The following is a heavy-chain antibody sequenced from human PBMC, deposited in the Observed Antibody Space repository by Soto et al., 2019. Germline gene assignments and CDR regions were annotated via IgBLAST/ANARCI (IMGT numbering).Heavy chain of an antibody. CDR3: ARRLEEYGNYWFDP. CDR1: GGSINSDTDY. V-gene: IGHV4-39*01. Sequence: QLQLQESGPGLVKPSETSSLTCTVSGGSINSDTDYWAWIRQPPGKALEWIGSIYHSGSTYQNPSLKSRITMSVDQSKNQFSLRLTSVTAADTAVYYCARRLEEYGNYWFDPWGQGILVTVSS. CDR2: IYHSGST. J-gene: IGHJ5*02. D-gene: IGHD4-17*01.